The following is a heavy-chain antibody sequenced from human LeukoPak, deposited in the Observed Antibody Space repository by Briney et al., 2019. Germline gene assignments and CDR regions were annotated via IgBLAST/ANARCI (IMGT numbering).Heavy chain of an antibody. CDR2: ISPSSGDT. CDR1: GYTFSDYF. CDR3: ARWTPSMKSGYDFEF. V-gene: IGHV1-2*02. Sequence: WASVKVSCKASGYTFSDYFIHWVRQAPGQGPEWVGWISPSSGDTEYAQKFRGRVTMTRDTSIKTAYMELTGLTSDDTAVYYCARWTPSMKSGYDFEFWGQGTLVTVSS. D-gene: IGHD5-12*01. J-gene: IGHJ4*02.